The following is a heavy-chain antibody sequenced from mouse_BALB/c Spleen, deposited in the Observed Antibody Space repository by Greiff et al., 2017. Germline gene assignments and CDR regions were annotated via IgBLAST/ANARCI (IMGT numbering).Heavy chain of an antibody. D-gene: IGHD2-4*01. V-gene: IGHV5-4*02. CDR1: GFTFSDYY. J-gene: IGHJ4*01. Sequence: EVQLVESGGGLVKPGGSLKLSCAASGFTFSDYYMYWVRQTPEKRLEWVATISDGGSYTYYPDSVKGRFTISRDNAKNNLYLQMSSLKSEDTAMYYCARPYDYDGDYYAMDYWGQGTSVTVSS. CDR2: ISDGGSYT. CDR3: ARPYDYDGDYYAMDY.